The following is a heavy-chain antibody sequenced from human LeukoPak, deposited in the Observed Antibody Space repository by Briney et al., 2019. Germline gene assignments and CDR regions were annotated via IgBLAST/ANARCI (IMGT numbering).Heavy chain of an antibody. Sequence: ASVKVSCKASGYTFTNYAISWVRQAPGQGLEWMGGIIPIFGTANYAQKFQGRVTITADKSTSTAYMELSSLRSEDTAVYYCARSSIIAAAGPYYFDYWGQGTLVTVSS. V-gene: IGHV1-69*06. D-gene: IGHD6-13*01. CDR2: IIPIFGTA. CDR3: ARSSIIAAAGPYYFDY. CDR1: GYTFTNYA. J-gene: IGHJ4*02.